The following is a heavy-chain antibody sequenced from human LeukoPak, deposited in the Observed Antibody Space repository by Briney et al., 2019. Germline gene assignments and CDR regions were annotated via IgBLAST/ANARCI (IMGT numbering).Heavy chain of an antibody. D-gene: IGHD1-26*01. CDR3: ARDRWEGTFSDY. CDR2: ISSSSSYT. CDR1: GFTFSDYY. V-gene: IGHV3-11*06. Sequence: PGGSLRLSCAASGFTFSDYYMSWIRQAPGKGLEWVSYISSSSSYTNYADSVKGRFTISRDNAKNSLYLQMNSLRAEDTAVYYCARDRWEGTFSDYWGQGTLVTVSS. J-gene: IGHJ4*02.